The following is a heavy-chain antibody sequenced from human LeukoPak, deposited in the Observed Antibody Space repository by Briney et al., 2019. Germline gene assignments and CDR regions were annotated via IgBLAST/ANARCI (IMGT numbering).Heavy chain of an antibody. Sequence: PSETLSLTCAVYGGSFSGYYWSWIRQPAGKGLEWIGRIYTSGSTNYNPSLKSRVTMSVDTSKNQFSLKLSSVTAADTAVYYCATYGGRPTDYFDYWGQGTLVTVSS. CDR1: GGSFSGYY. D-gene: IGHD4-23*01. CDR3: ATYGGRPTDYFDY. V-gene: IGHV4-59*10. J-gene: IGHJ4*02. CDR2: IYTSGST.